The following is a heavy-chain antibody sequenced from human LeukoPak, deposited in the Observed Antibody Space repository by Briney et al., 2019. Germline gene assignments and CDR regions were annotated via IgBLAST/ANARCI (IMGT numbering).Heavy chain of an antibody. CDR1: GFTFSSYW. J-gene: IGHJ4*02. V-gene: IGHV3-74*01. D-gene: IGHD3-10*01. Sequence: GGSLRLSCAASGFTFSSYWMHWVRQAPGKGLVWVSRINSDGSSTSYADSVKGRFTISRDNANNTLYLQMNSLRAEDTAVYYCARAFQSMVRGVIPDYWGQGTLVTVSS. CDR2: INSDGSST. CDR3: ARAFQSMVRGVIPDY.